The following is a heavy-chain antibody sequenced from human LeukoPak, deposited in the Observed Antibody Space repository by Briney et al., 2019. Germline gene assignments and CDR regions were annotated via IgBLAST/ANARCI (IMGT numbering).Heavy chain of an antibody. J-gene: IGHJ5*02. CDR1: GFTFSSYW. CDR3: ARDIGATNWFDP. Sequence: GGSPRLSCAASGFTFSSYWMHWVRQAPGKGLVWVSRINSDGRSTSYADSVKGRFTISRDNAKNTLYLQMNSLRAEDTAVYYCARDIGATNWFDPWGQGTLVTVSS. D-gene: IGHD1-26*01. V-gene: IGHV3-74*01. CDR2: INSDGRST.